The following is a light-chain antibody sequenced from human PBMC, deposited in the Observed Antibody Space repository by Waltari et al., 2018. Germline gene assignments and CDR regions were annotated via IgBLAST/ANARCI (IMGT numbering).Light chain of an antibody. CDR1: SSDVGGYKY. CDR3: SSHTSSSTWV. Sequence: QSALTQPASVSGSPGQSITISCTGTSSDVGGYKYVPWYQQHPGKAPKLMIYDVSKRPSGVSNRFSGSKSGNTASLTISGLQAEDEADYYCSSHTSSSTWVFGGGTKLTVL. J-gene: IGLJ3*02. CDR2: DVS. V-gene: IGLV2-14*01.